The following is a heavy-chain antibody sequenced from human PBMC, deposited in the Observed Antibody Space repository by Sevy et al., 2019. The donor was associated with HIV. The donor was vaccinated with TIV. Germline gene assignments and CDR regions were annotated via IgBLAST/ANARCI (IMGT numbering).Heavy chain of an antibody. D-gene: IGHD2-2*01. Sequence: GGSLRLSCAASGFTFSSYAMSWVRQAPGKGLEWVSAISGSGGSTYYADSVKGRFTISRDNSKNTLYLQMNSLRAEDTAVYYCAKGWRYCSSTSCPPRYYYMDVWGKRTTVTVSS. J-gene: IGHJ6*03. CDR2: ISGSGGST. CDR3: AKGWRYCSSTSCPPRYYYMDV. CDR1: GFTFSSYA. V-gene: IGHV3-23*01.